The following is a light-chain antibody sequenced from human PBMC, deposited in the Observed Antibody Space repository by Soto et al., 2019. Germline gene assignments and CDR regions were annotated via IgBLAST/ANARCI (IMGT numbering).Light chain of an antibody. CDR3: QLTYTLPRT. V-gene: IGKV1-39*01. CDR1: QTVSKF. J-gene: IGKJ1*01. CDR2: TTS. Sequence: QMNKSVSSVSAYIRDRVTIAGRASQTVSKFVNWYQQKPGKVPTLLIFTTSTLHSGVPSRFSGSGSGTEFTLTINGLQPEDFATYYCQLTYTLPRTFAQGTKV.